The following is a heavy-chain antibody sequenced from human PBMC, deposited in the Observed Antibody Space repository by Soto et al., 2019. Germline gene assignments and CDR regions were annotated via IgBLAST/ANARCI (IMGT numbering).Heavy chain of an antibody. CDR1: GYAFTTYG. CDR2: ISAHNGNT. D-gene: IGHD1-1*01. CDR3: ARARYGDY. V-gene: IGHV1-18*01. Sequence: QVHLVQSGAEVKKPGASVKVSCQASGYAFTTYGITWVRQAPGQGLEWMGWISAHNGNTNYAQKLQGRVTVTRETSTSAAYMELRSQRSDDTAVYYCARARYGDYGGQGAQVTVSS. J-gene: IGHJ4*02.